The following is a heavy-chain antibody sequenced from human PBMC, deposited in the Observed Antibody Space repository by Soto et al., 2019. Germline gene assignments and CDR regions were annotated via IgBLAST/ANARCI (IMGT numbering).Heavy chain of an antibody. CDR2: ISSSGRPI. CDR1: GFTVSHDY. V-gene: IGHV3-11*01. D-gene: IGHD3-3*01. CDR3: ARDNYDFWSPGS. J-gene: IGHJ4*02. Sequence: GGSLSLSCAASGFTVSHDYMSWIRQAPGKGLEWVSYISSSGRPIYYADAVKGRFTISRDNAQNSLYLQMNSLRAEDTAVYYCARDNYDFWSPGSRGQGTLVTVSS.